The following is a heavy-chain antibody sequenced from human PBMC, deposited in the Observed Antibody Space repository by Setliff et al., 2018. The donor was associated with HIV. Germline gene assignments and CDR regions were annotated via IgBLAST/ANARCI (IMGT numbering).Heavy chain of an antibody. CDR3: ARDSGMAVVGTWRRLDP. CDR2: INVGNGNT. V-gene: IGHV1-18*04. Sequence: ASVKVSCKASGYTFSDYYMHWVRQAPGQGLEWMGWINVGNGNTKTARKFQCRVALTTDTSTSTAHMELRNLRSDDTAVYYCARDSGMAVVGTWRRLDPWGQGTLVTVSS. J-gene: IGHJ5*02. CDR1: GYTFSDYY. D-gene: IGHD6-19*01.